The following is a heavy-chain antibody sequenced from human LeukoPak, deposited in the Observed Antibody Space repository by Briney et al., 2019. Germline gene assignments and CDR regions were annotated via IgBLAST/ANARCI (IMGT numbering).Heavy chain of an antibody. D-gene: IGHD3-3*01. CDR1: GYTFTGYY. Sequence: VASVKVSCKASGYTFTGYYIHWVQQAPGKGLEWMGLVDPEDGETIYAEKFQGRVTITADSSTDTAYMELSSLRSEDTAVYYCARDRSLRFLEWNSPNWFDPWGQGTLVTVSS. J-gene: IGHJ5*02. V-gene: IGHV1-69-2*01. CDR2: VDPEDGET. CDR3: ARDRSLRFLEWNSPNWFDP.